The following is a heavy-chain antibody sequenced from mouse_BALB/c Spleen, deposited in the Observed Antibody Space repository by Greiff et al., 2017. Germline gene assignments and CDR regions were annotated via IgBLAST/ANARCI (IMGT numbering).Heavy chain of an antibody. D-gene: IGHD1-1*01. Sequence: EVQGVESGGGLVKPGGSLKLSCAASGFAFSSYDMSWVRQTPEKRLEWVAYISSGGGSTYYPDTVKGRFTISRDNAKNTLYLQMSSLKSEDTAMYYCAREGDYYGSSYGWFAYWGQGTLVTVSA. J-gene: IGHJ3*01. V-gene: IGHV5-12-1*01. CDR3: AREGDYYGSSYGWFAY. CDR2: ISSGGGST. CDR1: GFAFSSYD.